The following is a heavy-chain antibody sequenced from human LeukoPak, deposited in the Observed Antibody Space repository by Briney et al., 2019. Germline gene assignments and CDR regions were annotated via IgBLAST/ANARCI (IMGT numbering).Heavy chain of an antibody. D-gene: IGHD5-24*01. CDR3: ARGYNTYMDV. J-gene: IGHJ6*03. CDR1: GGSFSGYY. Sequence: SETLSLTCAVYGGSFSGYYWSSIRQPPGKGLEWIGEINNSGSTNYNPSLKSRVTISVDTSKNQFSLKLSSVTAADTAVYYCARGYNTYMDVWGKGTTVTVSS. CDR2: INNSGST. V-gene: IGHV4-34*01.